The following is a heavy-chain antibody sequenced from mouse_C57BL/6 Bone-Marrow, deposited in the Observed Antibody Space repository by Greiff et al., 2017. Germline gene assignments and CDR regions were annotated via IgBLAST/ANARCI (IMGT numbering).Heavy chain of an antibody. CDR1: GYTFTDYE. V-gene: IGHV1-15*01. J-gene: IGHJ2*01. Sequence: QVQLQQSGAELVRPGASVTLSCKASGYTFTDYEMHWVKQTPVHGLEWIGAIDPETGGTAYNQKFKGKAILTADKSSSTAYMELRSLTSEDSAVYYCTISGYYGGSSFYWGQGTTLTVSS. CDR3: TISGYYGGSSFY. CDR2: IDPETGGT. D-gene: IGHD1-1*01.